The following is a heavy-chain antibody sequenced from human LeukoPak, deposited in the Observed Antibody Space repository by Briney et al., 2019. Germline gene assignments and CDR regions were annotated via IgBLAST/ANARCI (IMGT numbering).Heavy chain of an antibody. CDR2: IYNDGNT. D-gene: IGHD2-21*02. CDR1: GFTVSTNH. J-gene: IGHJ6*03. CDR3: ARDREVVTAKAQMDV. Sequence: GGSLTLSCAVSGFTVSTNHMSWVRQAPGRGLDWVSGIYNDGNTYYTDSVKGRFTISRDNSKNTVFLQMNSLRVEDTAVYYCARDREVVTAKAQMDVWGKGTTVTVSS. V-gene: IGHV3-53*01.